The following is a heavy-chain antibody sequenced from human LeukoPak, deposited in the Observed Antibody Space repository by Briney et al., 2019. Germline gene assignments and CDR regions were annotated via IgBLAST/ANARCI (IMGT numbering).Heavy chain of an antibody. CDR2: ISDRGRT. V-gene: IGHV4-34*01. CDR1: GGPVRGYY. Sequence: MPSETLSLTCAVYGGPVRGYYWSWIRQPPGKGLEWIGEISDRGRTHYNPSLESRVSMSVDTSKNQFALQLNSVTAADTAVYYCARVPLRFLEPFDYWGQGILVTVSS. D-gene: IGHD3-3*01. CDR3: ARVPLRFLEPFDY. J-gene: IGHJ4*02.